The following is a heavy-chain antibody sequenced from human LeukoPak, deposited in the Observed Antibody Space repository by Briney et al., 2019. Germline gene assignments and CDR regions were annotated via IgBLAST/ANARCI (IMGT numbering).Heavy chain of an antibody. CDR2: IYYSGST. J-gene: IGHJ6*03. Sequence: KPSETLSLTCTVSGGSISSSSYYWGWIRQPPGKGLEWIGSIYYSGSTYYNPSLKSRVTISVDTSKNQLSLKLSSVTAADTAVYYCARQPYYDILTGYYPYYYYYYMDVWGKGTTVTVSS. CDR3: ARQPYYDILTGYYPYYYYYYMDV. CDR1: GGSISSSSYY. D-gene: IGHD3-9*01. V-gene: IGHV4-39*01.